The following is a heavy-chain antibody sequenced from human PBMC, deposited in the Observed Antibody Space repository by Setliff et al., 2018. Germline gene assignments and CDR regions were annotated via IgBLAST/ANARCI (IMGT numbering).Heavy chain of an antibody. CDR2: IRYDGSNK. CDR3: ARGPRPLQFLEWSPYSPNWFDP. J-gene: IGHJ5*02. V-gene: IGHV3-30*02. CDR1: GFTFSSYG. Sequence: PGGSLRLSCAASGFTFSSYGMHWVRQAPGKGLEWVAFIRYDGSNKYYADSVKGRFTISRDNSKNTLYLQMNSLRAEDTAVYYCARGPRPLQFLEWSPYSPNWFDPWGQGTLVTVSS. D-gene: IGHD3-3*01.